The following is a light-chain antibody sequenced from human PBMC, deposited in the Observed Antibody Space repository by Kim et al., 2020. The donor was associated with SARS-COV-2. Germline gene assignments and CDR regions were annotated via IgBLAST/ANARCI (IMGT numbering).Light chain of an antibody. CDR1: SGSIASRY. Sequence: GRTVTHSCTRSSGSIASRYVQWDQQRPGSAPTTVIYEDNQRPSGVTARFSGSIDSSSNSASLTISGLKTEDEADYYCQSYDSSIVVFGGGTQLTVL. CDR3: QSYDSSIVV. V-gene: IGLV6-57*03. J-gene: IGLJ2*01. CDR2: EDN.